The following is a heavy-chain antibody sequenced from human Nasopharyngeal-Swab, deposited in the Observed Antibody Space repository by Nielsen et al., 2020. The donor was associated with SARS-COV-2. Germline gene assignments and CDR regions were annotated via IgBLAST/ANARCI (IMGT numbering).Heavy chain of an antibody. D-gene: IGHD5-24*01. Sequence: SLKFSCAAAGFTFSSYAMHLVRQAPGKGLEYVSAISSNGGSTYYANFVKGRFTISRDNSKNTLYLQMGSLRAEDMAVYYCARGWRWADDYWGQGTLVTVSS. CDR2: ISSNGGST. V-gene: IGHV3-64*01. J-gene: IGHJ4*02. CDR1: GFTFSSYA. CDR3: ARGWRWADDY.